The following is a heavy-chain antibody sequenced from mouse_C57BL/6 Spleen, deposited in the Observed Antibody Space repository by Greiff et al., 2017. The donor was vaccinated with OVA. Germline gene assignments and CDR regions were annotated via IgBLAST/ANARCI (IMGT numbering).Heavy chain of an antibody. CDR2: IWSGGST. D-gene: IGHD2-2*01. J-gene: IGHJ4*01. CDR1: GFSLTSYG. Sequence: QVQLQQSGPGLVQPSQSLSITCTVSGFSLTSYGVHWVRQSPGKGLEWLGVIWSGGSTDYNAAFISRLSISKDNSKSQVFFKMNSLQADDTAIYYCASHYGYDVYYAMDYWGQGTSVTVSS. V-gene: IGHV2-2*01. CDR3: ASHYGYDVYYAMDY.